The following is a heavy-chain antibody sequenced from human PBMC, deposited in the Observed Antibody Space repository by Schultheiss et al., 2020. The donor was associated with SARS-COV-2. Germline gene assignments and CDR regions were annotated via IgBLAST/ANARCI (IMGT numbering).Heavy chain of an antibody. Sequence: GGSLRLSCAASGFTLRSCGMHWVRRPPGKGLEWVAVTTWGEGESFYADSVKGRFTISRDNSKNTAYLQMSSLREEDTAIYYCLKESSTGGWRTADYWGQGTLVTVSS. CDR1: GFTLRSCG. CDR2: TTWGEGES. D-gene: IGHD2-8*02. CDR3: LKESSTGGWRTADY. V-gene: IGHV3-30*18. J-gene: IGHJ4*02.